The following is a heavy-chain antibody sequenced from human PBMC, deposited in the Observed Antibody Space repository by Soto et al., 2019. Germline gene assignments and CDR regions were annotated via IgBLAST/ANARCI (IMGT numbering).Heavy chain of an antibody. CDR2: IHHSGGS. CDR3: ARAPLIKSAEVKSFVDF. V-gene: IGHV4-61*08. J-gene: IGHJ4*02. D-gene: IGHD3-16*01. Sequence: SETLSLTCPVSGGSVSSGDYYWSWIRQPPGKGLEWIGEIHHSGGSHYNPSFKSRATISLDTSKNQFSLDLRSVTAADTALYYCARAPLIKSAEVKSFVDFWGQGTLVTV. CDR1: GGSVSSGDYY.